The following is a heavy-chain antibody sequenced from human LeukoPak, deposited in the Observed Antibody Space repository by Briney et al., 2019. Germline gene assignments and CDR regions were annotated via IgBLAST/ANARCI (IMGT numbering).Heavy chain of an antibody. D-gene: IGHD5-18*01. Sequence: PSETLSLTCTVSGGSISTYYWNWIRQPPEKGLEWIGYIYHSGSTNYNPSLQSRVTISVDTSKNQFSLNLNSVTAADTAVYYCARVHEIQLWSIYYYYGMDVWGQGTTVTVSS. CDR3: ARVHEIQLWSIYYYYGMDV. J-gene: IGHJ6*02. CDR1: GGSISTYY. CDR2: IYHSGST. V-gene: IGHV4-59*01.